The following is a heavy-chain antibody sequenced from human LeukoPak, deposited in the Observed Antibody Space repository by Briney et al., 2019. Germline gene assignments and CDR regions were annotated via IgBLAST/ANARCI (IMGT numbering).Heavy chain of an antibody. CDR3: AKAQRVEAINSDFDY. CDR1: GFTFSSYS. J-gene: IGHJ4*02. CDR2: VGASGAHT. D-gene: IGHD1-26*01. V-gene: IGHV3-23*01. Sequence: PGGSLRLSCAASGFTFSSYSMNWVRQAPGKGLEWVSTVGASGAHTYYADSVKGRFTISRDNSKNTLYLQMNSLRAEGTARYYCAKAQRVEAINSDFDYWGQGTLVTVSS.